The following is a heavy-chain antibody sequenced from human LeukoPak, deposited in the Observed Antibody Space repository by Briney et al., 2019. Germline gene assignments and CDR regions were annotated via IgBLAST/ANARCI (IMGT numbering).Heavy chain of an antibody. J-gene: IGHJ3*02. CDR3: ARDRGTTFDAFDI. D-gene: IGHD1-14*01. V-gene: IGHV1-69*05. CDR2: IIPIFGTA. Sequence: ASVNVSCKASGGTFSSYAISWVRQAPGQGLEWMGGIIPIFGTANYAQKFQGRVTITTDESTSTAYMELSSLRSEDTAVYYCARDRGTTFDAFDIWGQGTMVTVSS. CDR1: GGTFSSYA.